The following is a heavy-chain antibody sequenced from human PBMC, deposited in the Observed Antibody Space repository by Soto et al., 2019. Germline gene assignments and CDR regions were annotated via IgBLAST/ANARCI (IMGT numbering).Heavy chain of an antibody. CDR2: IDSSGEK. CDR1: GLSITDSEMG. J-gene: IGHJ5*02. V-gene: IGHV2-26*01. CDR3: ARRRLAVAVSPWFDP. Sequence: QVPLKESGPVLVKPTETLTLRCTVSGLSITDSEMGVSWIRQPPGQPLEWLAHIDSSGEKSYRTFLKSRLAISKDTSESQIVLTMTNMDPADTATYYCARRRLAVAVSPWFDPWGQGIPVTVSS. D-gene: IGHD6-19*01.